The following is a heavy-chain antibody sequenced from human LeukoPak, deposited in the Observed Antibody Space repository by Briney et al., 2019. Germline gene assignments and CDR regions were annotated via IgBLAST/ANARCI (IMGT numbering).Heavy chain of an antibody. J-gene: IGHJ4*02. CDR1: GYTFTSYY. CDR3: ARSPPDQLLFSY. V-gene: IGHV1-46*03. D-gene: IGHD2-2*01. Sequence: ASVKVSCKASGYTFTSYYMHWVRQAPGQGLEWMGIINPSGGSTSYAQKFQGRVTMTRDTSTSTVYVELSSLRSEDTAVYYCARSPPDQLLFSYWGQGTLVTVSS. CDR2: INPSGGST.